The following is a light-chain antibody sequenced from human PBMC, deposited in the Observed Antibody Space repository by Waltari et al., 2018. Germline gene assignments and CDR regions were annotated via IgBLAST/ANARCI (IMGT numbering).Light chain of an antibody. V-gene: IGLV3-21*02. CDR1: NIGSKS. CDR2: DDS. Sequence: SYVLTHPPSVSVAPGQTARITCEGNNIGSKSVHWDQEKPGQAPVLVVSDDSDRPSGVPERFSGSNSGTTATLSISRVDAGDEADYYCQVCDNSGDRVVFGGGTKLTVL. J-gene: IGLJ2*01. CDR3: QVCDNSGDRVV.